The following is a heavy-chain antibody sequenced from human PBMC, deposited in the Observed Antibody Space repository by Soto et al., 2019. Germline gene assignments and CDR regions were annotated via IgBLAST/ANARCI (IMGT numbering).Heavy chain of an antibody. D-gene: IGHD6-13*01. CDR2: IYYSGST. V-gene: IGHV4-39*01. CDR3: ARLSGAAGAGIGY. Sequence: PSETLSLTCTVSGGSISSSSYYWGWIRQPPGKGLEWIGSIYYSGSTYYNPSLKSRVTISVDTSKNQFSLKLSSVTAADTAVYYCARLSGAAGAGIGYWGQGTLVTVSS. J-gene: IGHJ4*02. CDR1: GGSISSSSYY.